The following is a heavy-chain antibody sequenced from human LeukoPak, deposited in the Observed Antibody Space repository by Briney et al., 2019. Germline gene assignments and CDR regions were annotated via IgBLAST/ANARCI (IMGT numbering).Heavy chain of an antibody. Sequence: GGSLRLSCAASGFTFSSYAMSWVRQAPGKGLEWVSAISGSGGSTYYAGSVKGRFTISRDNSKNTLYLQMNSLRAEDTAVYYCAKDPVGAKSADYWGQGTLVTVSS. CDR2: ISGSGGST. CDR3: AKDPVGAKSADY. CDR1: GFTFSSYA. D-gene: IGHD1-26*01. V-gene: IGHV3-23*01. J-gene: IGHJ4*02.